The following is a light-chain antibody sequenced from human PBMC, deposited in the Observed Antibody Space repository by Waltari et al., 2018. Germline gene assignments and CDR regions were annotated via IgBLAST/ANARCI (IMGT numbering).Light chain of an antibody. CDR1: QSLTTY. CDR2: DAS. V-gene: IGKV3-11*01. CDR3: QQRSNWLT. J-gene: IGKJ4*01. Sequence: EIVLTQSPATLSLSQGERPTLPCRASQSLTTYLAWYQQKPGQAPRLLIYDASNRATCIPARFSGSGSGTDFTLTINNLGPEDSAGYYCQQRSNWLTFGGGTKVEIK.